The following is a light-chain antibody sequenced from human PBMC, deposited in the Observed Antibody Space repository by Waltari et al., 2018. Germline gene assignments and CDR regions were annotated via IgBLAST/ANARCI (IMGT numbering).Light chain of an antibody. Sequence: DIVMTQSPLSLPVTPGEPASISCRSSQSLVHSNGNNYLDWYLQQPGQSPQLRVYLGSYPASVVPDRFSGSGSCTDFTLIIKRVEASDVVIYYFMQALQTPYTFGQGTKLEIK. V-gene: IGKV2-28*01. J-gene: IGKJ2*01. CDR1: QSLVHSNGNNY. CDR2: LGS. CDR3: MQALQTPYT.